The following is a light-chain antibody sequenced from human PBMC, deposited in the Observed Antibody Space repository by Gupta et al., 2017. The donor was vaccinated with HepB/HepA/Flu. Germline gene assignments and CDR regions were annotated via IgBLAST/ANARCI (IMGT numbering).Light chain of an antibody. Sequence: QAVVTQVPSLTVSPRGQVTLTCGSGTGAVTSGHYPYWFQQKPGQAPRTLIYDTSNKHSWTPARFSGSLLGGKAALTLSGAQPEDEAEYYCLLSYSGALYVFGTGTKVTVL. CDR1: TGAVTSGHY. CDR2: DTS. V-gene: IGLV7-46*01. CDR3: LLSYSGALYV. J-gene: IGLJ1*01.